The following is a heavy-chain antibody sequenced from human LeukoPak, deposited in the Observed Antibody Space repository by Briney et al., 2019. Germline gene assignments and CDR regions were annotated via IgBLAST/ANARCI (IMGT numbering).Heavy chain of an antibody. CDR3: ARGEIGYAAMVLGLDY. Sequence: ASVKVSCKASGYTFTGYYMHWVRQAPGQGLEWMGWINPNSGGTNYAQKFQGRVTMTRDTSISTAYMELSRLRSDDTAVYYCARGEIGYAAMVLGLDYWGQGTLVTVSS. D-gene: IGHD5-18*01. CDR1: GYTFTGYY. CDR2: INPNSGGT. V-gene: IGHV1-2*02. J-gene: IGHJ4*02.